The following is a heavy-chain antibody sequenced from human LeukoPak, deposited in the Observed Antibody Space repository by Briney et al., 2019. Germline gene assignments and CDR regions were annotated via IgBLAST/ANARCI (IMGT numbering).Heavy chain of an antibody. J-gene: IGHJ1*01. CDR1: GFTFSEAW. D-gene: IGHD3-10*01. V-gene: IGHV3-74*01. CDR3: ARVSGPGMNEYFHL. CDR2: INNDGSTT. Sequence: GGSLRLSCAASGFTFSEAWMHCVRQAPGKGLAWVSRINNDGSTTRYADSVKGRFTISRDNAKTTLYLQMNSLRAEDTAVYYCARVSGPGMNEYFHLWGQGTLVTVSS.